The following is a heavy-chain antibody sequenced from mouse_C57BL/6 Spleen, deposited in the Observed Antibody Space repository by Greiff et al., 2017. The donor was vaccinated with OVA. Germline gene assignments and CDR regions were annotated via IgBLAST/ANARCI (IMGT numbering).Heavy chain of an antibody. J-gene: IGHJ4*01. D-gene: IGHD3-2*02. CDR1: GFTFTDYY. CDR2: IRNKANGYTT. V-gene: IGHV7-3*01. Sequence: EVKLVESGGGLVQPGGSLSLSCAASGFTFTDYYMSWVRQPPGKALEWLGFIRNKANGYTTEYSASVKGRFTISRDNSQSIRYLQMNALRAEDSATYDCAREAQATEAMDYWGQGTSVTVSS. CDR3: AREAQATEAMDY.